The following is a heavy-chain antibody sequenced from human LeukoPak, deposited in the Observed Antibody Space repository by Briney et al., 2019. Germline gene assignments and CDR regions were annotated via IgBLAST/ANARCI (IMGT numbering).Heavy chain of an antibody. Sequence: GGSLRLSCAASGFTFTTYWMSWVRQAPGKGLEWVAVISYDGSNKYYADSVKGRFTISRDSSKNTLYLQMNSLRAEDTAVYYCAELVITMIGGVWGKGTTVTISS. V-gene: IGHV3-30*18. CDR2: ISYDGSNK. CDR1: GFTFTTYW. J-gene: IGHJ6*04. CDR3: AELVITMIGGV. D-gene: IGHD3-10*02.